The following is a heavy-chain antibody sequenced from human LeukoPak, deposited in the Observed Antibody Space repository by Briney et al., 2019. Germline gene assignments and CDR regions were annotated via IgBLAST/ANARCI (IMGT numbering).Heavy chain of an antibody. J-gene: IGHJ4*02. V-gene: IGHV3-33*06. CDR1: GFTFSAYG. Sequence: GGSLRLSCAASGFTFSAYGMHWVRQAPGKGLEWVAVIWYDGSNKFYADSVKGRFTISRDNSKNTLYVQMNSLGAEDTAVYYCAKDSGIGRYYQSSPYIDYWGLGTLVTVSS. D-gene: IGHD3-22*01. CDR3: AKDSGIGRYYQSSPYIDY. CDR2: IWYDGSNK.